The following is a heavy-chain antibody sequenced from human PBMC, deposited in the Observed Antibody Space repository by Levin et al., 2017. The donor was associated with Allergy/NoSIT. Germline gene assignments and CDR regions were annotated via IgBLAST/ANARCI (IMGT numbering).Heavy chain of an antibody. D-gene: IGHD6-19*01. V-gene: IGHV4-61*01. Sequence: SETLSLTCTVSGGSVSSGTYYWSWIRQPPGKGLEWIGYINYRGSTKYNPSLKSRVTISVDTSKNEFSLKLSSVTAADTSVYYCARNRIVVAGGNDYYYGMDVWGQGTTVTVSS. CDR3: ARNRIVVAGGNDYYYGMDV. CDR1: GGSVSSGTYY. J-gene: IGHJ6*02. CDR2: INYRGST.